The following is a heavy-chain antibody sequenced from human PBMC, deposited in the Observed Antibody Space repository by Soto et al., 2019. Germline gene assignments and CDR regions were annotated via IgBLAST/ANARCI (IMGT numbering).Heavy chain of an antibody. Sequence: QVTLKESGPVLVKPTETLTLRCTVSGLSITDSEMGVSWIRQPPGQPLEWLAPIDSSGAKSSRTFLKSRLAISKDTSKSQIVLTMTNMDPADTATYYCARRHLAVAVSPWFDPWGQGIPVTVSS. CDR3: ARRHLAVAVSPWFDP. D-gene: IGHD6-19*01. CDR1: GLSITDSEMG. CDR2: IDSSGAK. J-gene: IGHJ5*02. V-gene: IGHV2-26*01.